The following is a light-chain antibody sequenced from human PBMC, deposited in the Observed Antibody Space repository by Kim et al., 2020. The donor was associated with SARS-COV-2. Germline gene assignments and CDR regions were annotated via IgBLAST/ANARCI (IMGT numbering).Light chain of an antibody. J-gene: IGLJ2*01. V-gene: IGLV3-19*01. Sequence: SSELTQDPAVSVALGQTVRITCQGDSLRSYYATWYQQKPGQSPVLVIYGKNNRPSGIPDRFSGSSSGNTASLTITGAQADDEADYYCNSRDSSGNLVVSG. CDR1: SLRSYY. CDR3: NSRDSSGNLVV. CDR2: GKN.